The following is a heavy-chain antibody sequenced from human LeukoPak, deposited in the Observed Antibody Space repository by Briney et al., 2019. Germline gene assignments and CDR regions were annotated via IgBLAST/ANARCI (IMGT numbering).Heavy chain of an antibody. D-gene: IGHD2-15*01. J-gene: IGHJ4*02. V-gene: IGHV5-10-1*01. CDR3: ARRGCSGGSGYSGEFDY. CDR2: IDPSDSYT. CDR1: GYSFTSYW. Sequence: GEPLEISCKGSGYSFTSYWISWVRQMPGKGLEWRGRIDPSDSYTNYSPSFQGHVTISADKSISTAYLQWSSLKASDTAMYYCARRGCSGGSGYSGEFDYWGQGTLVTVSS.